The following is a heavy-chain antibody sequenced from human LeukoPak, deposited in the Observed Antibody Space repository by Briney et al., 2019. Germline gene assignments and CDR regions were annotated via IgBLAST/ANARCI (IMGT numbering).Heavy chain of an antibody. CDR2: ISYDGSNK. Sequence: GGSLRLSCAASRFTFNSFSMHWVRQAPGKGLEWVAVISYDGSNKYYADSVKGRFTISRDNSKNTLYLQMNSLRAEDTAVYYCAKDVGIAVASGYFDYWGQGTLVTVSS. V-gene: IGHV3-30-3*01. CDR3: AKDVGIAVASGYFDY. J-gene: IGHJ4*02. D-gene: IGHD6-19*01. CDR1: RFTFNSFS.